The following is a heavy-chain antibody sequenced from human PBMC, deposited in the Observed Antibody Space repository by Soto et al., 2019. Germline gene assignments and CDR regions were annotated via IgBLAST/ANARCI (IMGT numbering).Heavy chain of an antibody. CDR3: AMRAHSINMVRGPNYYYGMDV. D-gene: IGHD3-10*01. J-gene: IGHJ6*02. Sequence: QVQLVQSGAEVKKPGSSVKVSCKASGGTFSSYAISWVRQAPGQGLEWMGGIIPIFGTANYAQKFQGRVTITADKSTSTASMELSSLSSEDTSVYYCAMRAHSINMVRGPNYYYGMDVWGQGTTVTVSS. V-gene: IGHV1-69*06. CDR1: GGTFSSYA. CDR2: IIPIFGTA.